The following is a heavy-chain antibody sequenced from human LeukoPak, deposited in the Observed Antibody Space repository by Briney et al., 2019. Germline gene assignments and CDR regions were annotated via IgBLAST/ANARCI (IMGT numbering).Heavy chain of an antibody. J-gene: IGHJ4*02. Sequence: GSPRLSCAASGFTFSTFAMSWVRQAPGKGLEWVSAITSAGSTYYAESVKGRFTISRDNSKNTLYLQMNSLRADDTAVYYCAKDRGYWGQGTLVTVSS. V-gene: IGHV3-23*01. CDR1: GFTFSTFA. CDR2: ITSAGST. CDR3: AKDRGY.